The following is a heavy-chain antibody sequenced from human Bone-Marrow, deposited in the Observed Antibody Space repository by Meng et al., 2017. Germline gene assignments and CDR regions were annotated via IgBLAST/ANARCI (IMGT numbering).Heavy chain of an antibody. CDR1: GYTFTGYY. V-gene: IGHV1-2*06. CDR2: INPNSGGT. Sequence: QGQLVQPGAEVKKPGASVKVSCKASGYTFTGYYMHWVRQAPGQGLEWMGRINPNSGGTNYAQKFQGRVTMTRDTSISTAYMELSRLRSDDTAVYYCARVPGYSSGWYYFDYWGQGTLVTVSS. D-gene: IGHD6-19*01. CDR3: ARVPGYSSGWYYFDY. J-gene: IGHJ4*02.